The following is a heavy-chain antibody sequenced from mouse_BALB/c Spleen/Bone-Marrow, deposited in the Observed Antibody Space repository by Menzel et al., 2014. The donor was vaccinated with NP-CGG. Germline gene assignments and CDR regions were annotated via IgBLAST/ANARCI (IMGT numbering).Heavy chain of an antibody. V-gene: IGHV1-87*01. J-gene: IGHJ3*01. Sequence: VKLMESGAELARPGASVNLSCKAYGYTFTNYWMHWVKQRPGQGLEWIGTIFPGDGDTRYTQKFKGKATLTADKSSTTAYMQLSSLASEDSAVYYCARGGITTSPFAYWGQGTLVTVSA. CDR2: IFPGDGDT. CDR1: GYTFTNYW. D-gene: IGHD2-4*01. CDR3: ARGGITTSPFAY.